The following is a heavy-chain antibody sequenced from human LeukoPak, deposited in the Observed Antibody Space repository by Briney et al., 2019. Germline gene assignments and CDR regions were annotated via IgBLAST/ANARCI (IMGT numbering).Heavy chain of an antibody. V-gene: IGHV3-21*01. CDR1: GFTFSSYS. J-gene: IGHJ4*02. CDR3: ARARYSSNWYYFDY. CDR2: ISSSSSYI. D-gene: IGHD6-13*01. Sequence: GGSLRPSCAASGFTFSSYSMNWVRQAPGKGLEWVSSISSSSSYIYYADSVKGRFTISRDNAKNSLYLQMNSLRAEDTAVYYCARARYSSNWYYFDYWGQGTLVTVSS.